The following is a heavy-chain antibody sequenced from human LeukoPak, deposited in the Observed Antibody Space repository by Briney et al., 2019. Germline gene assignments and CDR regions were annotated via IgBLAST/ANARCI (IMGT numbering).Heavy chain of an antibody. CDR3: AKMMGQRLYDYCMDV. V-gene: IGHV3-23*01. CDR2: MSGSGDGT. J-gene: IGHJ6*03. CDR1: GFAFSNFA. Sequence: GGSLRLSCAASGFAFSNFAMSWGRQAPGKGLEWVSAMSGSGDGTYYADSVKGRFTISRDNSKNTLYLQMNSLRAEDTAVYYCAKMMGQRLYDYCMDVWGKGTTVTVSS. D-gene: IGHD3-16*01.